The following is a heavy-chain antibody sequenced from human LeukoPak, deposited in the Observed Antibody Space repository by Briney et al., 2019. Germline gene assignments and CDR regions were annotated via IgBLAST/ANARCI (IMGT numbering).Heavy chain of an antibody. CDR1: GYTFTGYY. V-gene: IGHV1-2*04. CDR2: INPNGGGT. D-gene: IGHD5-12*01. J-gene: IGHJ4*02. Sequence: ASVKVSCKASGYTFTGYYMHWVRQAPGQGLEWMGWINPNGGGTNYAQKFQGWVTMTRDTSISTAYMELSRLRSDDTAVYYCARAYSGYDSYYFDYWGQGTLVTVSS. CDR3: ARAYSGYDSYYFDY.